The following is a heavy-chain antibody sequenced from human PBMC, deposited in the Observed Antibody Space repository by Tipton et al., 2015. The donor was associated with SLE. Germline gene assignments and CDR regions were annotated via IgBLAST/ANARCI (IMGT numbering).Heavy chain of an antibody. Sequence: TLSLTCTVSDDSISSGSYYWNWIRQPAGKGLEWIGQIYTSGSTNYNPALKRRVTISLDTSKNQFSLKLTSVTAADTAVYYCARYYYYNYYMDVWGKGTTVTVSS. CDR1: DDSISSGSYY. CDR3: ARYYYYNYYMDV. CDR2: IYTSGST. V-gene: IGHV4-61*09. J-gene: IGHJ6*03.